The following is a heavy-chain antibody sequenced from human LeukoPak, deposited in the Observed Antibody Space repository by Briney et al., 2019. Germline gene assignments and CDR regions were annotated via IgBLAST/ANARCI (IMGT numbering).Heavy chain of an antibody. D-gene: IGHD3-10*01. V-gene: IGHV3-9*01. CDR3: ATNSMVRGAIDYYFDY. CDR1: GFTFDDYA. Sequence: PGGSLRLSCAASGFTFDDYAMHWVRQAPGKGLEWVSGISWNSGSIGYADSVKGRFTISRDNAKNSLYLQMNSLRAEDTALYYCATNSMVRGAIDYYFDYWGQGTLVTVSS. CDR2: ISWNSGSI. J-gene: IGHJ4*02.